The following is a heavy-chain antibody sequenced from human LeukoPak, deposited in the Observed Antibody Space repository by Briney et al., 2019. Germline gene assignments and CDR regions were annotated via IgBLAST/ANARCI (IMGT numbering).Heavy chain of an antibody. CDR2: INPSAGGT. D-gene: IGHD3-16*01. Sequence: ASVKVSCKASGYTFTSYYMHWVRQAPEQGLEWMGIINPSAGGTSYAQKFQGRVSMTRDTSTSTVYMELSSLRSEDAAVYYCARETGGHAFDIWGQGTMVTVSS. CDR3: ARETGGHAFDI. V-gene: IGHV1-46*01. CDR1: GYTFTSYY. J-gene: IGHJ3*02.